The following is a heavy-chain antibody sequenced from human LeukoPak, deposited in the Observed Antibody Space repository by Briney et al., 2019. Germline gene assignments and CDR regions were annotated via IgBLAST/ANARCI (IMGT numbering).Heavy chain of an antibody. CDR3: ARGDGYKRVFSN. CDR2: INHSGST. J-gene: IGHJ4*02. D-gene: IGHD5-24*01. CDR1: GGSFSGYY. V-gene: IGHV4-34*01. Sequence: PSETLSLTCAVYGGSFSGYYWSWIRQPPGKGLEWIGEINHSGSTNYNPSLKSRVTISVDTSKNQFSLKLGSVTAADTAVYYCARGDGYKRVFSNWGQGTLVTVSS.